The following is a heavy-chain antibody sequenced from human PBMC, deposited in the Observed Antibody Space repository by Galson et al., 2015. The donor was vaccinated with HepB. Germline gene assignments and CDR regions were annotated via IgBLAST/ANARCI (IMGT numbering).Heavy chain of an antibody. CDR3: ARDRAMDV. V-gene: IGHV3-74*01. CDR1: GFTFSSYW. Sequence: SLRLSCAASGFTFSSYWMYWVRQVPGKGLVWVSRISSDGSSANYPNSVEGRFTVSRDNAKSTLYLQMSGLRAEDTAVYYCARDRAMDVWGKGTTVTVSS. CDR2: ISSDGSSA. J-gene: IGHJ6*04.